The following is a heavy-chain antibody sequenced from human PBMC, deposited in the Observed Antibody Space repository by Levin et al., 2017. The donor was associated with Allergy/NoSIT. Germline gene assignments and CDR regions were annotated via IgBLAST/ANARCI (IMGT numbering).Heavy chain of an antibody. J-gene: IGHJ6*02. CDR2: VTGSGGST. D-gene: IGHD1-26*01. Sequence: PGGSLRLSCAASGFTFSSYAMSWVRQAPGKGLEWVSAVTGSGGSTYYADSVKGRFTISRDNSKNTLYMQMNSLRAEDTAVYYCAKGWDLPRYYYFYYGMDVWGQGTTVTVSS. V-gene: IGHV3-23*01. CDR3: AKGWDLPRYYYFYYGMDV. CDR1: GFTFSSYA.